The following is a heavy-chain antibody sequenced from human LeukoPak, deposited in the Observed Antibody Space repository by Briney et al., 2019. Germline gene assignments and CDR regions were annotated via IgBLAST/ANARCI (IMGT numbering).Heavy chain of an antibody. V-gene: IGHV1-18*01. CDR3: ARYYYGSGSYYNAQLDY. CDR2: ISAYNGNT. CDR1: GYTFTSYG. J-gene: IGHJ4*02. Sequence: ASVKVSYKASGYTFTSYGISWVRQAPGQGLEWMGWISAYNGNTNYAQKLQGRVTMTTDTSTSTAYMELRSLRSDDTAVYYCARYYYGSGSYYNAQLDYWGQGTLVTVSS. D-gene: IGHD3-10*01.